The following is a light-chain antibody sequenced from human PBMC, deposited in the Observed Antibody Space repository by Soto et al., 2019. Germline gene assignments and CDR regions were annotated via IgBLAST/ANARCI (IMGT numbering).Light chain of an antibody. CDR3: QQYDNWPPYT. Sequence: VVMTQSPATLSVSPGERATLSCRASQSVGSNLAWYLQRPGQAPRLLIYGASTRATGIPARFSGSGSGTEFTLTISSLQSEDFAVYYCQQYDNWPPYTFGQGTKVDIK. CDR1: QSVGSN. J-gene: IGKJ2*01. V-gene: IGKV3-15*01. CDR2: GAS.